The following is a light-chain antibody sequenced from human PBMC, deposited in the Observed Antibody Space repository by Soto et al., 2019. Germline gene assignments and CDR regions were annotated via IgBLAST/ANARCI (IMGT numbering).Light chain of an antibody. CDR3: QQYGSSPPLT. J-gene: IGKJ4*01. CDR1: QSVSSSY. Sequence: EIVLTQSPGTLSLSPGERATLSCRASQSVSSSYLAWYQQIPGQAPRLLIYGASKRATDIPDRFSGSGSGTDFTLTISRMEPEDFAVYYCQQYGSSPPLTFGGGTKVEIK. V-gene: IGKV3-20*01. CDR2: GAS.